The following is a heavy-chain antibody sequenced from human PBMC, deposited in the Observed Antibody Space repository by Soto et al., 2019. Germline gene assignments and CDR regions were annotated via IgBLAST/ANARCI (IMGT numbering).Heavy chain of an antibody. J-gene: IGHJ5*02. D-gene: IGHD1-20*01. CDR1: GGTFSSYA. V-gene: IGHV1-69*06. CDR3: ASSGILPSGSLARITTNWFDP. CDR2: IIPIFGTA. Sequence: ASVKVSCKASGGTFSSYAISWVRQAPGQGLEWMGGIIPIFGTANYAQKFQGRVTITADKSTSTAYMELSSLRSEDTAVYYSASSGILPSGSLARITTNWFDPWGQGAPVTVTS.